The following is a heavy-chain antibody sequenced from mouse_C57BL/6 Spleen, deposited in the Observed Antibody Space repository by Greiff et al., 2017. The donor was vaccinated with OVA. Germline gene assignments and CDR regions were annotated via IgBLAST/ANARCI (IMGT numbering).Heavy chain of an antibody. Sequence: QVQLQQPGAELVKPGASVKLSCKASGYTFTSYWMHWVKQRPGQGLEWIGMIHPNSGSTNYNEKFKSKATLTVDKSSSTAYMQLSSLTSEDSAVYYCARGYDYDGRLFAYWGQGTLVTVSA. J-gene: IGHJ3*01. D-gene: IGHD2-4*01. CDR3: ARGYDYDGRLFAY. CDR1: GYTFTSYW. V-gene: IGHV1-64*01. CDR2: IHPNSGST.